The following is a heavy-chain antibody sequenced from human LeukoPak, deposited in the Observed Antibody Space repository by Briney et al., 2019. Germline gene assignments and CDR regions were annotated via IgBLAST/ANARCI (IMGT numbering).Heavy chain of an antibody. CDR1: GFIFSSYG. D-gene: IGHD3-3*01. CDR3: AKCLRDITIFGVVLFDY. Sequence: GGSLRLSRAASGFIFSSYGMHWVRQAPGKGLEWAAFIRYDGSNKYYADSVKDRFTISRDNAKNTLFLQMNSLRAEDTAVYHCAKCLRDITIFGVVLFDYWGQGTLVTVSS. V-gene: IGHV3-30*02. CDR2: IRYDGSNK. J-gene: IGHJ4*02.